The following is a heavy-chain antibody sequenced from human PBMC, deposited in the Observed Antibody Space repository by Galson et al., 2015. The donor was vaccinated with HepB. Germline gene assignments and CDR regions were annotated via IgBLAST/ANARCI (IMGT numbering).Heavy chain of an antibody. J-gene: IGHJ4*02. Sequence: SLRLSCAASGFTIGDYGVSWVRQAPGKGLEWVGFIRSKAYGGTREFAASVKGRFTISRDDSKNIAYLQMNSLTTEDTAVYYCTRGDGTKGILATVRFDYWGQGTPVTVSS. V-gene: IGHV3-49*04. CDR3: TRGDGTKGILATVRFDY. D-gene: IGHD5-12*01. CDR1: GFTIGDYG. CDR2: IRSKAYGGTR.